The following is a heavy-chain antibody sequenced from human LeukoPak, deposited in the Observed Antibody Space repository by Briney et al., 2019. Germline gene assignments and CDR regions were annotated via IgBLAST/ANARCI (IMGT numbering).Heavy chain of an antibody. D-gene: IGHD3-10*01. CDR2: ISSSSSTI. V-gene: IGHV3-48*04. Sequence: PGGSLRLSCAASGFTFSSYAMHWVRQAPGKGLGWVSYISSSSSTIYYADSVKGRFTISRDNAKNSLYLQMNSLRAEDTAVYYCARWWVSGSYYGAFDYWGQGTLVTVSS. CDR3: ARWWVSGSYYGAFDY. J-gene: IGHJ4*02. CDR1: GFTFSSYA.